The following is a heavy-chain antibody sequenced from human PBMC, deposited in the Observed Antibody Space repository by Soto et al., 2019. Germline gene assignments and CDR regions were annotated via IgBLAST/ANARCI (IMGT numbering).Heavy chain of an antibody. CDR3: ARVGGGSGNYDY. Sequence: PGGSLRPSLAAFGFTFNNFWMHWVRQVPGRGPEWVSRVNREGTSTTYADSVKGRSTISRDNAKNMLFLQMSSLRVEDAAVYYCARVGGGSGNYDYWGRGTQVTVSS. V-gene: IGHV3-74*03. D-gene: IGHD3-10*01. CDR1: GFTFNNFW. CDR2: VNREGTST. J-gene: IGHJ4*02.